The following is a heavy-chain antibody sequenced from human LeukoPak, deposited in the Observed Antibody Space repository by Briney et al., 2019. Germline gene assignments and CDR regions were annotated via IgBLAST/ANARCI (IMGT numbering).Heavy chain of an antibody. V-gene: IGHV3-21*01. CDR3: ARERGYSGYDKGGFDY. CDR2: ISSSSSYI. J-gene: IGHJ4*02. D-gene: IGHD5-12*01. CDR1: GFTFSSYS. Sequence: GGSLRLSCAASGFTFSSYSMNWVRQAPGKGLEWVSSISSSSSYIYYADSVKGRFTISRDNAKNSLYLQMNSLRAEDTAVYYCARERGYSGYDKGGFDYWGQGTLVTVSS.